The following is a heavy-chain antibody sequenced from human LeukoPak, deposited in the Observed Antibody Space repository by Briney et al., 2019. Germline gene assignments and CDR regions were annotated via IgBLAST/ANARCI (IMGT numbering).Heavy chain of an antibody. CDR3: ARDSVVGATTDY. Sequence: PGGSLRLSCAASGFTFSSYSMNWVRQAPGKGLEWVSYISSSISTIYYADSVKGRFTISRDNAKNSLYLQMNSLRAEDTAVYYCARDSVVGATTDYWGQGTLVTVSS. J-gene: IGHJ4*02. CDR1: GFTFSSYS. CDR2: ISSSISTI. V-gene: IGHV3-48*01. D-gene: IGHD1-26*01.